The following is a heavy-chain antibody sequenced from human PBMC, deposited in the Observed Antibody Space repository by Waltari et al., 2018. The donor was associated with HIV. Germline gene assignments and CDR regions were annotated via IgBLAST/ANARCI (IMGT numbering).Heavy chain of an antibody. CDR1: GSTCSGYA. CDR2: IIPIFGTA. CDR3: ARDQGITVAGAFDY. D-gene: IGHD6-19*01. J-gene: IGHJ4*02. V-gene: IGHV1-69*01. Sequence: QVQLVQAGAEVKKPGSSVKVSCKASGSTCSGYAISWARQAPGQGLEWMGGIIPIFGTANYAQKFQGRVTITADESTSTAYMELSSLRSEDTAVYYCARDQGITVAGAFDYWGQGTLVTISS.